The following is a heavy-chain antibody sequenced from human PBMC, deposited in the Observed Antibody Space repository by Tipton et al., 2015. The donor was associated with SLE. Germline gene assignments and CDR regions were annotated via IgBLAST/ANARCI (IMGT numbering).Heavy chain of an antibody. V-gene: IGHV4-59*01. J-gene: IGHJ4*02. D-gene: IGHD6-13*01. CDR1: GGSIRSYY. CDR3: AGAPIAAGISPLDY. CDR2: IDYSGNSGST. Sequence: TLSLTCTVSGGSIRSYYWSWIRQSPGKGLDWIGYIDYSGNSGSTNYNPSLKSRVIISVDTSKNQFSLKLSSVTAADTAVYYCAGAPIAAGISPLDYWGQGTLVTVSS.